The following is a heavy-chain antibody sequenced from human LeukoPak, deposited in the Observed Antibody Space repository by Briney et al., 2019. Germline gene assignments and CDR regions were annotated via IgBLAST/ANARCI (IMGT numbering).Heavy chain of an antibody. J-gene: IGHJ4*02. D-gene: IGHD5-18*01. CDR2: IYYSWST. Sequence: PSETLSLTCTVSGGPISSSSDYWGWIRQPPGKGLEWIGSIYYSWSTYSNPSLKSRVTISVDTSKNQFSLKLSSVTAADTAVYYCARRPSYGSGSVIHWGQGTLVTVSS. CDR1: GGPISSSSDY. V-gene: IGHV4-39*01. CDR3: ARRPSYGSGSVIH.